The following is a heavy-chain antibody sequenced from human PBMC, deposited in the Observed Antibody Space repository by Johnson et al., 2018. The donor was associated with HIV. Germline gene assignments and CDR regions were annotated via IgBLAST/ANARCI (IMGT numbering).Heavy chain of an antibody. CDR2: IKSKTDGGTT. Sequence: EVQLVESGGGSVKPGDSLRLSCAASGFTFSNAWMSWVRQAPGKGLEWVCRIKSKTDGGTTDYAAPVKGRFTISRDNSKNTLYLQMSSLRAGDTAVYYCARSSWGGSSLGAFDIWGQGTMVTVSS. V-gene: IGHV3-15*01. CDR1: GFTFSNAW. D-gene: IGHD1-26*01. J-gene: IGHJ3*02. CDR3: ARSSWGGSSLGAFDI.